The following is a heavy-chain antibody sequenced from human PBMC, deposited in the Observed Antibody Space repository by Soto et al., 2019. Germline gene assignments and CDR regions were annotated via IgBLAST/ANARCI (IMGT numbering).Heavy chain of an antibody. J-gene: IGHJ6*02. V-gene: IGHV3-30*18. CDR1: GFTFSSYG. CDR2: ISYDGSSK. Sequence: SGGSLRLSCAASGFTFSSYGMHWVRQAPGKGLEWVAVISYDGSSKYYADSVKGRFTISRDNSKNTLYLQMNSLRAEDTAVYYCAKGIGYYDFWSGYFPPLYYYYGMDVWGQGTTVTVSS. CDR3: AKGIGYYDFWSGYFPPLYYYYGMDV. D-gene: IGHD3-3*01.